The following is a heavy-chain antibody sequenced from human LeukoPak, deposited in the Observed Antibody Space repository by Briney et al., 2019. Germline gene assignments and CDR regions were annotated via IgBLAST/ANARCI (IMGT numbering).Heavy chain of an antibody. CDR1: HDSISDYF. V-gene: IGHV4-59*12. Sequence: SETLSLTCTVSHDSISDYFWSWIRQPPGKGLEWIAYIRNSGPTRYNPSLQSRVTISVDTSKNQFSLKLSSVTAADTAVYYCARGSYIVGATFDAAEYFQHWGQGTLVTVSS. CDR3: ARGSYIVGATFDAAEYFQH. D-gene: IGHD1-26*01. CDR2: IRNSGPT. J-gene: IGHJ1*01.